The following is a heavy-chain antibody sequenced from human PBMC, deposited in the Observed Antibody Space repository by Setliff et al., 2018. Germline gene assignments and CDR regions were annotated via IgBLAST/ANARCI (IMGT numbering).Heavy chain of an antibody. CDR2: INPKSGGT. CDR3: AKQGDLPFDF. J-gene: IGHJ4*02. CDR1: GYPFAGYY. Sequence: ASVKVSCKASGYPFAGYYIYWMRQTPGQGFEWMGWINPKSGGTKYAVKFQGRVTMTRDTSINTIYMELSSLTSDDTAIYYCAKQGDLPFDFWGLGTLVTVSS. D-gene: IGHD3-16*01. V-gene: IGHV1-2*02.